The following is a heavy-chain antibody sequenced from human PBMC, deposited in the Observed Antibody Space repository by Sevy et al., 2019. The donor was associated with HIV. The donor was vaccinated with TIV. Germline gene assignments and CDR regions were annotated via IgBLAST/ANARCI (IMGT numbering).Heavy chain of an antibody. Sequence: GGSLRLSCAASEFTFSSYWMSWVRQAPGKGLEWVANIKQDGSEKYDVDSLKGRFTISRDNAKNSLYLQMNSLRAEDTAVYYCARSGGSYDYGMDVWGQGTTVTVSS. CDR2: IKQDGSEK. CDR1: EFTFSSYW. CDR3: ARSGGSYDYGMDV. V-gene: IGHV3-7*01. J-gene: IGHJ6*02. D-gene: IGHD1-26*01.